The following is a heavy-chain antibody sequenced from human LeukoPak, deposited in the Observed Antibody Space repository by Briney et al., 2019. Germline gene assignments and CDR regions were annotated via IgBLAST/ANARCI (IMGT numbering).Heavy chain of an antibody. CDR2: ISAYNGNT. Sequence: ASVKVSYKASGYTFTSYGISWVRQAPGQGLEWMGWISAYNGNTNYAQKLQGRVTMTTDTSTSTAYMELRSLRSDDTAVYYCARGHYDFWSGYYNDYWGQGTLVTVSS. V-gene: IGHV1-18*01. CDR1: GYTFTSYG. D-gene: IGHD3-3*01. CDR3: ARGHYDFWSGYYNDY. J-gene: IGHJ4*02.